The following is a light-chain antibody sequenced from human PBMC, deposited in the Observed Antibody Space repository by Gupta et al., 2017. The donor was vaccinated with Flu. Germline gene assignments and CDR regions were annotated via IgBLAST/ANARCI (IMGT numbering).Light chain of an antibody. J-gene: IGLJ1*01. CDR2: GNN. Sequence: QSVLTQPPSVSGAPGQRVTISCTGNRSNIGAGYDVHWYQHLPGKAPKLLIYGNNNRPSGVPDRFSGSRSVTSASLAITRLQSEDEADYYCQSYSSSLRGFYVFGTGTKVTVL. CDR1: RSNIGAGYD. CDR3: QSYSSSLRGFYV. V-gene: IGLV1-40*01.